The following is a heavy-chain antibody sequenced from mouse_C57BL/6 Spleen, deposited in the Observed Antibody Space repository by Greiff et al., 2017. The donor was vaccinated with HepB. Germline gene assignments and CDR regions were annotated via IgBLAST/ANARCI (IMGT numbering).Heavy chain of an antibody. Sequence: VQLQQSGAELVRPGASVTLSCKASGYTFTDYEMHWVKQTPVHGLEWIGAIDPETGGTAYNQKFKGKAILTADKSSSTAYMALRSLTSEDSAVYYCTRGSSGYAMDYWGQGTSVTVSS. V-gene: IGHV1-15*01. D-gene: IGHD3-2*02. CDR1: GYTFTDYE. CDR2: IDPETGGT. CDR3: TRGSSGYAMDY. J-gene: IGHJ4*01.